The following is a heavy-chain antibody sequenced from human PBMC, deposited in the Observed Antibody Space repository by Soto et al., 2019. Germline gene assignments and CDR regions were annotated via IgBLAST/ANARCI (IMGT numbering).Heavy chain of an antibody. V-gene: IGHV1-18*01. CDR2: ISAYNGNT. CDR3: ARDGTPNLRYFDWPLSASWFDP. CDR1: GYTFTSYG. D-gene: IGHD3-9*01. Sequence: ASVKVSCKASGYTFTSYGISWVRQAPGQGLEWMGWISAYNGNTNYAQKLQGRVTMTTDTATSTAYMELRSLRSDDTAVYYCARDGTPNLRYFDWPLSASWFDPWG. J-gene: IGHJ5*02.